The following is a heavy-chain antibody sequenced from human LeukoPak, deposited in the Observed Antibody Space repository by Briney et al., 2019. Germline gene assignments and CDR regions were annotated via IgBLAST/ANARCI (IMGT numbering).Heavy chain of an antibody. Sequence: GGSLRLSCAASGFTFSDYYMSWIRQAPGKVLEWVSYISSSSSYTNYADSVKGRFTISRDNAKNSLYLQMNSLRAEDTAVYYCARVREYTGYEIWGRGYFDYWGQGTLVTVSS. CDR3: ARVREYTGYEIWGRGYFDY. J-gene: IGHJ4*02. CDR2: ISSSSSYT. CDR1: GFTFSDYY. D-gene: IGHD5-12*01. V-gene: IGHV3-11*06.